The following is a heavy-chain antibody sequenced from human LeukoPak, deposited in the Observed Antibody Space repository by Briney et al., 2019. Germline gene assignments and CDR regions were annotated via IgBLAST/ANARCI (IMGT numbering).Heavy chain of an antibody. CDR3: AAGVAGHARSWFDP. J-gene: IGHJ5*02. D-gene: IGHD6-19*01. CDR1: GYTFTSYD. CDR2: MNPNSGNT. Sequence: ASVKVSCKASGYTFTSYDINWVRQATGQGLEWMGWMNPNSGNTGYAQKFQGRVTMTRNTSISTAYMELSSLRSEDTAVYYCAAGVAGHARSWFDPWGQGTLVTVSS. V-gene: IGHV1-8*01.